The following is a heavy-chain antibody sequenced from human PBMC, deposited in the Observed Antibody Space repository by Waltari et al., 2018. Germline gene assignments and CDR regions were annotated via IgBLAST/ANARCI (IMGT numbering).Heavy chain of an antibody. CDR3: ARQGYCGGDCYSDT. D-gene: IGHD2-21*01. CDR2: ISYRGAT. V-gene: IGHV4-39*01. CDR1: GDSLTTDIYF. Sequence: QLQLQESGPGLVTPPETLSLTCTVSGDSLTTDIYFWGWIRPPPGKGLEWIATISYRGATYYSPSLKSRVTISIDTSKNQFSLKVTSVTAADTAVYYCARQGYCGGDCYSDTWGQGTLVTVSP. J-gene: IGHJ5*02.